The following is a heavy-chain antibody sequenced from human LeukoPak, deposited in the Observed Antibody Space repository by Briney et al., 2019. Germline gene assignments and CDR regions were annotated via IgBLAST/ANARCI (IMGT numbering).Heavy chain of an antibody. CDR1: GGTLSSYA. CDR3: ASPLGGVVIHYQFDY. V-gene: IGHV1-69*05. J-gene: IGHJ4*02. Sequence: ASVKVSCKASGGTLSSYAISWVRQAPGQGLEWMGGIIPIFGTANYAQKFQGRVTITTDESTSTAYMELSSLRSEDTAVYYCASPLGGVVIHYQFDYWGQGTLVTVSS. D-gene: IGHD3-3*01. CDR2: IIPIFGTA.